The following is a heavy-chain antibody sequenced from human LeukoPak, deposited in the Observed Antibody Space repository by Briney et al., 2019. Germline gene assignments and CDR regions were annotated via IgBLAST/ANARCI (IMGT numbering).Heavy chain of an antibody. Sequence: SQTLSLTCALSGDTFSSNSAAWTWIRQSPSRGLEWLGRTYYRSRWYNEYALSVKSRITINPDTSKNQFSLQLNSVTPEDTAVHYCARVTEKQYLPFDSWGQGTLVTVSS. CDR2: TYYRSRWYN. D-gene: IGHD6-19*01. V-gene: IGHV6-1*01. CDR1: GDTFSSNSAA. J-gene: IGHJ4*02. CDR3: ARVTEKQYLPFDS.